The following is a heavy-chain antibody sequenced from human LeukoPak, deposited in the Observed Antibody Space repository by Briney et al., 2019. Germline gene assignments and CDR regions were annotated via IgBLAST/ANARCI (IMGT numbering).Heavy chain of an antibody. V-gene: IGHV1-2*02. J-gene: IGHJ4*02. CDR3: ARVIAARPSSVFGY. CDR1: GHTFTGYY. CDR2: INPNSGGT. Sequence: ASVKVSCKASGHTFTGYYMHWVRQAPGQGLEWMGWINPNSGGTNYAQKFQGRVTMTRDTSISTAYMELSRLRSDDTAVYYCARVIAARPSSVFGYWGQGTLVTVSS. D-gene: IGHD6-6*01.